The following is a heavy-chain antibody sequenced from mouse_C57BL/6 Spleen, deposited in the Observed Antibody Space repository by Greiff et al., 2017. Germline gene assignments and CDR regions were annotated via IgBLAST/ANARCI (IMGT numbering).Heavy chain of an antibody. J-gene: IGHJ4*01. CDR1: GFTFTSYG. D-gene: IGHD2-3*01. CDR3: ARKRDGYYLYAMDY. Sequence: VQVVESGPGLVQPSPCLSLSCTASGFTFTSYGVHWVRQSPGKGLEWLGVIWSGGSTDYNAAFISRLSTSKDNSKSQVFFKMNSLQADDTAIYYCARKRDGYYLYAMDYWGQGTSVTVSS. V-gene: IGHV2-2*01. CDR2: IWSGGST.